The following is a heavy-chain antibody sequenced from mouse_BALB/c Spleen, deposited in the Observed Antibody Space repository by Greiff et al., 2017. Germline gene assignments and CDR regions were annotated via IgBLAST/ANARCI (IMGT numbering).Heavy chain of an antibody. CDR2: IYPGDGDT. CDR3: AVGNTVKDWYFDV. V-gene: IGHV1-82*01. Sequence: QVQLQQSGPELVKPGASVKISCKASGYAFSSSWMNWVKQRPGQGLEWIGRIYPGDGDTNYNGKFKGKATLTADKSSSTAYMQLSSLTSVDSAVYFCAVGNTVKDWYFDVWGAGTTVTVSS. J-gene: IGHJ1*01. CDR1: GYAFSSSW. D-gene: IGHD1-1*01.